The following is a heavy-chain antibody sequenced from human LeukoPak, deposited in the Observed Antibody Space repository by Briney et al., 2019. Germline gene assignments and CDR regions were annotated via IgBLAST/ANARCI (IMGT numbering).Heavy chain of an antibody. CDR1: GFTFSSYG. V-gene: IGHV3-33*01. D-gene: IGHD4-11*01. CDR3: ARAPHYSNYGPYYYGMDV. J-gene: IGHJ6*02. CDR2: IWYDGSNK. Sequence: GGSLRLSCAASGFTFSSYGMHWVRQAPGKGLEWVAVIWYDGSNKYYADSVKGRFTISRDNSKNSLYLQMNSLRAEDTAVYYCARAPHYSNYGPYYYGMDVWGQGTTVTVSS.